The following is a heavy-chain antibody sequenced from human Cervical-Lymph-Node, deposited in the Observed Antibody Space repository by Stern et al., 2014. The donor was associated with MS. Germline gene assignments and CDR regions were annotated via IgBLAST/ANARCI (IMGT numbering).Heavy chain of an antibody. CDR1: GFTFSNYG. J-gene: IGHJ6*02. Sequence: VQLVESGGGVVQPGRSLRLSCAASGFTFSNYGMHWVRQAPGKGLEWVAVISNDGSYKLYADSVKGRFTISRDNSNHTLNLQMNSLSSKDTAVYYCAKSASNFAYYYYGMDVWGQGTTVTVSS. CDR3: AKSASNFAYYYYGMDV. CDR2: ISNDGSYK. V-gene: IGHV3-30*18. D-gene: IGHD4-11*01.